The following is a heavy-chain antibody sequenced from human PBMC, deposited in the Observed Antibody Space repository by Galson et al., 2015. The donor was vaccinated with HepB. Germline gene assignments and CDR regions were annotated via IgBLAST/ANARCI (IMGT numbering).Heavy chain of an antibody. Sequence: SLRLSCAASGFTFSSYEMNWVRQAPGKGLEWVAVISYDGSNKYYADSVKGRFTISRDNSKNTLYLQMNSLRAEDTAVYYCAKDGPRGTVTTWWYYYYMDVWGKGTTVTVSS. CDR2: ISYDGSNK. D-gene: IGHD4-11*01. V-gene: IGHV3-30*18. CDR1: GFTFSSYE. CDR3: AKDGPRGTVTTWWYYYYMDV. J-gene: IGHJ6*03.